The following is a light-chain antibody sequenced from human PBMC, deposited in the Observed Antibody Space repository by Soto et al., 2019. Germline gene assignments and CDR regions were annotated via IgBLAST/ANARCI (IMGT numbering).Light chain of an antibody. J-gene: IGLJ2*01. Sequence: QSALTQPASVSGSPGQSITISCTGTSSDVGSYNLVSWYQQHPGRAPKLMIYDGSKRPSGVSNRFSGSKSGNTASLTISGLQAEDEADYYCCSYAGITTFVVFGGGTKVTVL. CDR2: DGS. CDR3: CSYAGITTFVV. CDR1: SSDVGSYNL. V-gene: IGLV2-23*03.